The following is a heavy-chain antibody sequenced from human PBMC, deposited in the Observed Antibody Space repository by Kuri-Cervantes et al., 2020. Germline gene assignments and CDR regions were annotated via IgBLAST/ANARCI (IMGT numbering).Heavy chain of an antibody. Sequence: GGSLRLSCAASGFTFSSYAMSWVRQAPGKGLEWVSSISSSSSYIYYADSVKGRSTISRDNAKNSLYLQMNSLRAEDTAVYYCARLGYNFDYWGQGTLVTVSS. CDR1: GFTFSSYA. CDR2: ISSSSSYI. V-gene: IGHV3-21*01. CDR3: ARLGYNFDY. D-gene: IGHD2-15*01. J-gene: IGHJ4*02.